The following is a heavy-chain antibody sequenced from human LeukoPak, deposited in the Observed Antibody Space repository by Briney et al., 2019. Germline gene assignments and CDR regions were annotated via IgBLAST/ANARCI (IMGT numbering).Heavy chain of an antibody. CDR3: ARGWIQLGGSDAFDI. CDR2: INPSGGST. Sequence: ASVKVSCKASGYTFTSYYMHWVRQAPGQGLEWMGIINPSGGSTSYAQKFQGRVTMTRDTSTSTVYMELSSLRSEDTAVYYCARGWIQLGGSDAFDIWGQGTMVTVSS. V-gene: IGHV1-46*01. D-gene: IGHD5-18*01. J-gene: IGHJ3*02. CDR1: GYTFTSYY.